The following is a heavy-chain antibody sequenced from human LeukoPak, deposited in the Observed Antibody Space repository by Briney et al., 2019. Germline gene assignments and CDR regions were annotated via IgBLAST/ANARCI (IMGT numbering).Heavy chain of an antibody. D-gene: IGHD1-1*01. V-gene: IGHV3-48*02. CDR3: VRDPGTGRRHPFDY. J-gene: IGHJ4*02. Sequence: PGGSLRLSCEASGFTFSSHSMDWVRQAPGKGLEWISYISSSSSPIYYADSVKGRFTISRDNAKNSLYLQMNSLRDEDTAVYYCVRDPGTGRRHPFDYWGTGTLVTVSS. CDR2: ISSSSSPI. CDR1: GFTFSSHS.